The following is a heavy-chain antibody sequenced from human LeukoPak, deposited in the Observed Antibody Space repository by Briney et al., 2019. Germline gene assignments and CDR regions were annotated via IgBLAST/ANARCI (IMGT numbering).Heavy chain of an antibody. Sequence: KPSETLSLTCTVSGGSISSSSYYWGWIRQPPGKGLEWIGSIYYSGSTYYNPSLKSRVTISVDTSKNQFSLKLSSVTAADTAVYYCARGGWLLGPDYWGQGTLVTVSS. CDR2: IYYSGST. CDR3: ARGGWLLGPDY. D-gene: IGHD5-12*01. V-gene: IGHV4-39*07. CDR1: GGSISSSSYY. J-gene: IGHJ4*02.